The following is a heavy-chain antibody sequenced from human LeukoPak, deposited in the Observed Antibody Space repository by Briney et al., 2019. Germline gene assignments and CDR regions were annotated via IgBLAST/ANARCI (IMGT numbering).Heavy chain of an antibody. Sequence: LSGGSLRLSCAVSGFTFSDHYMSWVRQAPGKGLEWVSVIYSGGSTYYADSVKGRFTISRDNSKNTLYLQMNSLRAEDTAVYYCARMNVLLWFGESDWGQGTLVTVSS. CDR1: GFTFSDHY. J-gene: IGHJ4*02. D-gene: IGHD3-10*01. V-gene: IGHV3-53*01. CDR3: ARMNVLLWFGESD. CDR2: IYSGGST.